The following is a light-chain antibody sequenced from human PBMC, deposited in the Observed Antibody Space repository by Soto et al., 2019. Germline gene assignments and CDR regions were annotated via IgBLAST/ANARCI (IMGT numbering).Light chain of an antibody. J-gene: IGLJ1*01. CDR3: SSYTSSTTLYV. CDR2: EVS. CDR1: SSDVSGYNY. Sequence: QSALTQPASVSGSPGQSITISCTGTSSDVSGYNYVSWYQQHPGKAPKLIIYEVSNRPSGVSNRFSGSKSGNTASLTISGLQAEDEADYYCSSYTSSTTLYVFGTGTKLTVL. V-gene: IGLV2-14*01.